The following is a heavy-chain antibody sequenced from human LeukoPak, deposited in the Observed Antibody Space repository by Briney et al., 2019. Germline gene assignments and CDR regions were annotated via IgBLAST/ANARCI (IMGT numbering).Heavy chain of an antibody. CDR1: GGSISSYY. V-gene: IGHV4-59*01. Sequence: PSETLSLTCTVSGGSISSYYWSWIRQPPGKGLEWIEYIYYSGSTNYNPSLKSRVTISVDTSKNQFSLKLSSVTTADTAVYYCARDLGDGYSDYWGQGTLVTVSS. CDR3: ARDLGDGYSDY. D-gene: IGHD5-12*01. CDR2: IYYSGST. J-gene: IGHJ4*02.